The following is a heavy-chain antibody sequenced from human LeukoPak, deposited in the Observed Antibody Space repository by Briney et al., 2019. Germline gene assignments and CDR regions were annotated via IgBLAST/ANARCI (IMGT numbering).Heavy chain of an antibody. V-gene: IGHV4-34*01. CDR3: ARICSSTSCHPKLSYYYYYMDV. D-gene: IGHD2-2*01. Sequence: SETLSLTCAVYGGSFSGYYWSWIRQPPGKGLEWIGEINHSGSTNYNPSLKSRVTISVDTSKNQFSLKLSSVTAADTAVYYCARICSSTSCHPKLSYYYYYMDVWGKGTTVTVSS. J-gene: IGHJ6*03. CDR2: INHSGST. CDR1: GGSFSGYY.